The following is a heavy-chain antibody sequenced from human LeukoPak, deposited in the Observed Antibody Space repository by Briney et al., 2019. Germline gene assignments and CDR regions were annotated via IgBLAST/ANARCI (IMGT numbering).Heavy chain of an antibody. V-gene: IGHV1-46*01. CDR3: ATRYYEDYFDY. J-gene: IGHJ4*02. CDR2: INPSGGST. D-gene: IGHD3-22*01. CDR1: GYTFTSYY. Sequence: ASVKVFCKASGYTFTSYYMHWVRQAPGQGLEWMGIINPSGGSTSYAQKFQGRVTMTRDTSTSTVYMELSSLRSEDTAVYYCATRYYEDYFDYWSQGTLVTVSS.